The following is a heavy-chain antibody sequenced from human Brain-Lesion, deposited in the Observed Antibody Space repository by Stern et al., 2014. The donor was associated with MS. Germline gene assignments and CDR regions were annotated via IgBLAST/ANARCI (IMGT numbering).Heavy chain of an antibody. CDR3: ARFPASRPHVFDS. J-gene: IGHJ4*02. Sequence: VQLVQSGPGLVKPSGTLSLTCAVSGGSISSSNWWSWVRQSPGKGLEWIGESDHSGSTIYNPSLKSLVTVSVDKSKNRFSLNLRSVTAADPAVYFCARFPASRPHVFDSWGQGTLVTVSS. CDR2: SDHSGST. V-gene: IGHV4-4*02. CDR1: GGSISSSNW. D-gene: IGHD6-13*01.